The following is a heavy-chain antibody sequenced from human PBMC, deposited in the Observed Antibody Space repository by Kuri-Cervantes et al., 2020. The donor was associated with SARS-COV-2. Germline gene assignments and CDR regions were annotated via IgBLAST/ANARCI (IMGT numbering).Heavy chain of an antibody. CDR3: AKDRGAIFAKYCSSTSCYTNWFDP. CDR2: ISGSGGST. V-gene: IGHV3-23*01. Sequence: GSLRLSCAASGFTFSSYAMSWVRQAPGKGLEWVSAISGSGGSTYYADSVKGRFTISRDNSKNTLYLQMNSLRAEDTAVYYCAKDRGAIFAKYCSSTSCYTNWFDPWGQGTLVTVSS. D-gene: IGHD2-2*02. CDR1: GFTFSSYA. J-gene: IGHJ5*02.